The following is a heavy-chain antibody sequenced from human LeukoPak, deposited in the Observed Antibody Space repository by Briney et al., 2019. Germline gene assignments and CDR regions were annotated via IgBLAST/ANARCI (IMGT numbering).Heavy chain of an antibody. CDR3: ARDYVGRAPVKYYYYYYYMDV. D-gene: IGHD1-26*01. CDR2: INPNSGGT. J-gene: IGHJ6*03. Sequence: ASVKVSCKASGYTFTGYYMHWVRQAPGQGLEWMGWINPNSGGTNYAQKFQGRVTMTRDTSISTAYMELSRLRSDDTAVYYCARDYVGRAPVKYYYYYYYMDVWGKGTTATISS. CDR1: GYTFTGYY. V-gene: IGHV1-2*02.